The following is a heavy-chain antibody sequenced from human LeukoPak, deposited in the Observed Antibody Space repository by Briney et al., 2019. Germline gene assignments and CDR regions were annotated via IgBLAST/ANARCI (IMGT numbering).Heavy chain of an antibody. CDR3: ATDLGAYGSGSYYFDY. CDR2: FDPEDGET. CDR1: GYTLTELS. Sequence: GASVKVSCKVSGYTLTELSMHWVRQAPGKGLEWMGGFDPEDGETIYAQKFQGRVTMTEDTSTDTAYMELSSLRSEDTAVYYCATDLGAYGSGSYYFDYWGQGTLVTVSS. D-gene: IGHD3-10*01. V-gene: IGHV1-24*01. J-gene: IGHJ4*02.